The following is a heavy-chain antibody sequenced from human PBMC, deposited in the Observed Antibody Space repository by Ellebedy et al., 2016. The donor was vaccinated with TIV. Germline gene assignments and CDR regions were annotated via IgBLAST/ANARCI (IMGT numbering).Heavy chain of an antibody. J-gene: IGHJ6*02. CDR2: ISYDESIK. V-gene: IGHV3-30*18. Sequence: GESLKISCAPSGFTTSSYGMHSVRQAPVRGLWWVEVISYDESIKSYGDSVKGRFTISRDNSKNTLYREMSSLRAKDTAVYYGVKNHERGYGMDVWGQGTTVTVSS. CDR3: VKNHERGYGMDV. CDR1: GFTTSSYG.